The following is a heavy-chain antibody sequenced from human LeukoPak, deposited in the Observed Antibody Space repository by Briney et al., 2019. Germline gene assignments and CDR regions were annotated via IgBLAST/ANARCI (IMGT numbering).Heavy chain of an antibody. J-gene: IGHJ4*02. CDR2: IWYDGSNK. CDR1: AFTFSSFG. V-gene: IGHV3-33*01. CDR3: ARDRETWYFDF. Sequence: GRSLRLSCAASAFTFSSFGMHWVRQAPGKGLEWVAVIWYDGSNKYYADSVEGRFTISRDNSKNTLYLQMNSLRAEDTAVYYCARDRETWYFDFWGQGTLVTVSS.